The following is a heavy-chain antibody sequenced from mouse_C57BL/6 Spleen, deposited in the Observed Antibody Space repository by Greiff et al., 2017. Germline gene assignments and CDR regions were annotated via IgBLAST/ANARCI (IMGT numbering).Heavy chain of an antibody. J-gene: IGHJ4*01. Sequence: VQLQQPGTELVKPGASVKLSCKASGYTFTSYWMHWVKQRPGQGLEWIGNINPSNGGTNYNEKFKTKATLTVDKSSSTAYMQLSSLTSEDSAVYYCARSDSSGYDYYAMDYWGQGTSVTVAS. D-gene: IGHD3-2*02. V-gene: IGHV1-53*01. CDR1: GYTFTSYW. CDR2: INPSNGGT. CDR3: ARSDSSGYDYYAMDY.